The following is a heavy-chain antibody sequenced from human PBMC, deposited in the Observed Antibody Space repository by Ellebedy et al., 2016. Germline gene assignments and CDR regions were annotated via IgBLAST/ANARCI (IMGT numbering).Heavy chain of an antibody. V-gene: IGHV3-30-3*01. D-gene: IGHD2-2*01. CDR1: GFTFSDYA. CDR3: YAAYGMDV. Sequence: GESLKISCAASGFTFSDYAMHWVRQAPGKGLEWVAVMSYDGSNKYYADSVKGRFTISRDNSKNTLYLQMNSLKTEDTAVYYCYAAYGMDVWGQGTTVTVSS. J-gene: IGHJ6*02. CDR2: MSYDGSNK.